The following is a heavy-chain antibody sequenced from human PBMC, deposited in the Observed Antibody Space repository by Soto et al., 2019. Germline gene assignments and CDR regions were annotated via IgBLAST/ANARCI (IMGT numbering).Heavy chain of an antibody. CDR2: IYYSGST. V-gene: IGHV4-39*01. D-gene: IGHD1-26*01. CDR3: ARIPSSSGIVGATPLY. Sequence: QLQLQESGPGLVKPSETLSLTCTVSGGSISSSSYYWGWIRQPPGKGLEWIGSIYYSGSTYYNPSLKSRVTISVDTSKNQFSLKLSSVTAADTAVYYCARIPSSSGIVGATPLYWGQGTLVTVSS. J-gene: IGHJ4*02. CDR1: GGSISSSSYY.